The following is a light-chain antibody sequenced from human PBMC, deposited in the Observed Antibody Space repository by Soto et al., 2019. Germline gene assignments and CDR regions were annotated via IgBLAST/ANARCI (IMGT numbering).Light chain of an antibody. CDR2: DVS. CDR1: SSDVGGYNY. J-gene: IGLJ1*01. CDR3: TSYAGSNNSV. Sequence: QSALTQPPSASGSPGQSVTISCTGTSSDVGGYNYVSWYQQHPGKAPKLMIYDVSKRPSGVPDRFSGSKSVNTASLTISGLQAEDEADYYCTSYAGSNNSVFGTGTKLTVL. V-gene: IGLV2-8*01.